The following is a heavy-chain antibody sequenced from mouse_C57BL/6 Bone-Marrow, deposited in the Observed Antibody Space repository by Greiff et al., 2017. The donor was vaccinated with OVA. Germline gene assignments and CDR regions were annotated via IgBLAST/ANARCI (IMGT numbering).Heavy chain of an antibody. V-gene: IGHV5-15*01. CDR3: ARLYDGYFPFAY. D-gene: IGHD2-3*01. CDR1: GFTFSDYG. CDR2: ISNLAYSI. J-gene: IGHJ3*01. Sequence: DVMLVESGGGLVQPGGSLKLSCAASGFTFSDYGMAWVRQAPRKGPEWVAFISNLAYSIYYADTVTGRFTISRENAKNTLYLEMSSLRSEDTAMYYCARLYDGYFPFAYWGQGTLVTVSA.